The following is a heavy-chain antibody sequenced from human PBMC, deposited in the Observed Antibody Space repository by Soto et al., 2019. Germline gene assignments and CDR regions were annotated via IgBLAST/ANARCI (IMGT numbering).Heavy chain of an antibody. CDR1: GGSISSGGYY. CDR3: ATGGGYDAVDY. CDR2: IYYSGST. V-gene: IGHV4-31*03. D-gene: IGHD5-12*01. Sequence: TSETLSLTCTVSGGSISSGGYYWSWIRQHPGKGLEWIGYIYYSGSTYYNPSLKSRVTISVDTSKNQFSLKLSSVTAADTAVYYCATGGGYDAVDYWGQGTLVTVSS. J-gene: IGHJ4*02.